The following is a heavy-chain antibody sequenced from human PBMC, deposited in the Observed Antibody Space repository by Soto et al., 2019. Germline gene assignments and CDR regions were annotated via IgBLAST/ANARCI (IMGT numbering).Heavy chain of an antibody. Sequence: QVQLVQSGAEVKKLGASVKVSCKTSGYTFTSYDINWVRQATGQGLEWMGWMKPNTGNTGYAQKFQGRVTMTRNTSISTAYMELSSLGSEDTAVYYGAREPPRYGNSVGWGQGTLVTLS. J-gene: IGHJ4*02. D-gene: IGHD4-17*01. CDR2: MKPNTGNT. CDR3: AREPPRYGNSVG. CDR1: GYTFTSYD. V-gene: IGHV1-8*01.